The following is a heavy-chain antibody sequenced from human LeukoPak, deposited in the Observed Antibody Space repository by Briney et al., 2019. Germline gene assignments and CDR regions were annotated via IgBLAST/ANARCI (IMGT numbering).Heavy chain of an antibody. CDR2: INPNSGGT. J-gene: IGHJ4*02. V-gene: IGHV1-2*02. CDR1: GYTFTGYY. D-gene: IGHD6-19*01. Sequence: ASVKVSCKASGYTFTGYYMHWVRQAPGQGLEWMGWINPNSGGTNYAQKFQGRVTMTRDTSISTAYMELSRLRSDDTAVYYCARDRATSSDWFGRDDFDYWGQGTLVTVSS. CDR3: ARDRATSSDWFGRDDFDY.